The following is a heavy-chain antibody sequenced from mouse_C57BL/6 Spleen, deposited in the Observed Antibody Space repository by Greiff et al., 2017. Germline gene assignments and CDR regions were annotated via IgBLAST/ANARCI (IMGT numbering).Heavy chain of an antibody. Sequence: QVQLQQSGAELVKPGASVKMSCKASGYTFTSYWITWVKQRPGQGLEWIGDIYPGSGSTNYNEKFKSKATLTVDTSSSTAYMQLSSLTSEDSAVYYCARGGHYYGSWRGYAMDYWGQGTSVTVSS. CDR1: GYTFTSYW. D-gene: IGHD1-1*01. J-gene: IGHJ4*01. V-gene: IGHV1-55*01. CDR3: ARGGHYYGSWRGYAMDY. CDR2: IYPGSGST.